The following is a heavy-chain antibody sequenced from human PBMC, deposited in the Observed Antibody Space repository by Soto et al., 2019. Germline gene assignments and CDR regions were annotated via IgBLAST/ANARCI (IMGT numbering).Heavy chain of an antibody. CDR1: GFSLSTSGVG. CDR3: XHRTQAYCGGDCYAYYFDY. D-gene: IGHD2-21*02. V-gene: IGHV2-5*02. CDR2: IYWDDDK. J-gene: IGHJ4*02. Sequence: QITLKESGPTLVKPTQTLTLTCTFSGFSLSTSGVGVAWIRQPPGKALEWLALIYWDDDKRYSPSLKSRLTIPKDTSKHQVVLXXTNMDPVXXXTYXXXHRTQAYCGGDCYAYYFDYWGQGTLVTVSS.